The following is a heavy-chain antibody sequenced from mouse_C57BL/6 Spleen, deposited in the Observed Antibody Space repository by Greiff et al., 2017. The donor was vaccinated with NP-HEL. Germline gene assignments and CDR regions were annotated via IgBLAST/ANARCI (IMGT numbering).Heavy chain of an antibody. Sequence: EVQRVESGGGLVKPGGSLKLSCAASGFTFSSYAMSWVRQTPEKRLEWVATISDGGSYTYYPDNVKGRFTISRDNAKNNLYLQMSHLKSEDTAMYYCARDRDDGYSTWGQGTTLTVSS. CDR1: GFTFSSYA. CDR2: ISDGGSYT. D-gene: IGHD2-3*01. CDR3: ARDRDDGYST. V-gene: IGHV5-4*01. J-gene: IGHJ2*01.